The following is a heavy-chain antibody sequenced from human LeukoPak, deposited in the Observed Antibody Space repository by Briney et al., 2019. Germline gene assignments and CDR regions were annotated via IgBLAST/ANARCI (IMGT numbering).Heavy chain of an antibody. J-gene: IGHJ4*02. D-gene: IGHD3-3*01. Sequence: GSLRLSCAASGFTFSSYSMNWVRQAPGKGLEWVSYISSSSSTIYYADSVKGRFTISRDNAKNSLYLQMNSLRAEDTAAYYCARAPHYDFWSGPSGYWGQGTLVTVSS. CDR2: ISSSSSTI. CDR1: GFTFSSYS. V-gene: IGHV3-48*04. CDR3: ARAPHYDFWSGPSGY.